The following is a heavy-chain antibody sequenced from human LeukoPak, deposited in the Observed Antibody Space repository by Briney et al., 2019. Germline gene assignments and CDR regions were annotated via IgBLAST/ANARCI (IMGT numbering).Heavy chain of an antibody. V-gene: IGHV1-2*02. CDR3: AREKRYCSGGSCYSSPIPNDY. CDR2: INPNSGGT. Sequence: GASVTVSCKASGYTFTGYYMHWGRQAPGQGLGWMGWINPNSGGTNYAQKFQGSVTMTRDTSISTAYMELSRLRSDDTAVYYCAREKRYCSGGSCYSSPIPNDYWGQGTLVTVSS. CDR1: GYTFTGYY. J-gene: IGHJ4*02. D-gene: IGHD2-15*01.